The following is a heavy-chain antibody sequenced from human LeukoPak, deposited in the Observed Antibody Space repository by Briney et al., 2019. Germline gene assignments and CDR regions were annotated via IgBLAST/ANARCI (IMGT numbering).Heavy chain of an antibody. CDR1: AYSISSAYY. CDR2: IYHSGST. CDR3: ARGGDILVSLYYMDV. V-gene: IGHV4-38-2*02. D-gene: IGHD3-9*01. Sequence: MASETLSLTCTVSAYSISSAYYWGWIRQPPGKGLEWIGSIYHSGSTYYNPSLKSRVTISVDTSKNQFSLRLTSVTAADTAVYYCARGGDILVSLYYMDVWGKGTTVTVSS. J-gene: IGHJ6*03.